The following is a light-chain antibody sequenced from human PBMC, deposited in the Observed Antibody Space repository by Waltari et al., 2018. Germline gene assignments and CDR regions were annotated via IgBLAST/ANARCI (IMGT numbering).Light chain of an antibody. CDR2: WAS. V-gene: IGKV4-1*01. Sequence: DIVVNQSPDPLSVSLGERATINCKSSQSVLYRSSNKNFLAWYQQKPGQPPKLLIYWASTRESGVPDRFSGSGSGTDFTLTISSLQAEDVAVYYCQQYYSTIFTFGPGTKVDIK. CDR3: QQYYSTIFT. J-gene: IGKJ3*01. CDR1: QSVLYRSSNKNF.